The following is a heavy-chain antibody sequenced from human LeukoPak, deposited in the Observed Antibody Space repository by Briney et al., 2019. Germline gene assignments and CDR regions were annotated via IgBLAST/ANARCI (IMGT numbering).Heavy chain of an antibody. CDR1: GFTFSSYD. V-gene: IGHV3-13*01. CDR3: ARENDSSGYFDY. D-gene: IGHD3-22*01. Sequence: GGSLRLSCAASGFTFSSYDMHWVRQATGKGLEWASAIGTAGDTYYPGSVKGRFTISRENAKNSLYLQMNSLRAGDTAVYYCARENDSSGYFDYWGQGTLVTVSS. J-gene: IGHJ4*02. CDR2: IGTAGDT.